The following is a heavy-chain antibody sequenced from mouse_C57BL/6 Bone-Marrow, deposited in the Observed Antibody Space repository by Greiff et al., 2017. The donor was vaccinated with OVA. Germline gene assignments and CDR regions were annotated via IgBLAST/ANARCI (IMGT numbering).Heavy chain of an antibody. V-gene: IGHV5-9-1*02. D-gene: IGHD6-1*01. CDR2: ISSGGDYI. CDR1: GFTFSSYA. J-gene: IGHJ3*01. Sequence: EVMLVESGEGLVKPGGCLKLSCAASGFTFSSYAMSWVRQTPEKRLEWVAYISSGGDYIYYADTVKGRFTISRDNARNTLYLQMSSLKSEDTAMYYCTRDNRAWFAYWGQGTLVTVSA. CDR3: TRDNRAWFAY.